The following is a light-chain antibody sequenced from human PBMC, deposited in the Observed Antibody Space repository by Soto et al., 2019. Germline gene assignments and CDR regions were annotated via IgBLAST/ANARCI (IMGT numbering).Light chain of an antibody. V-gene: IGLV4-69*01. CDR1: SGHSSYA. CDR3: QTWGTGFQV. Sequence: QPVLTQSPSASASLGASVKITCTLSSGHSSYAIAWHQKQPGKGPRYLLDLNNDGSHRKGDGIPDRFSGSSSGAARYLIISRLQSEDEADYYCQTWGTGFQVFGGGTKLTVL. J-gene: IGLJ2*01. CDR2: LNNDGSH.